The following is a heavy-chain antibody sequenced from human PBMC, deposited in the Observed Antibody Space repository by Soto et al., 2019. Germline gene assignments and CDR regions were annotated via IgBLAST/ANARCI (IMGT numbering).Heavy chain of an antibody. V-gene: IGHV3-30*03. CDR2: ISYDGSNK. J-gene: IGHJ4*02. D-gene: IGHD6-19*01. Sequence: GGSLRLSCAASGFTFSSYGMHWVRQAPGKGLEWVAVISYDGSNKYYADSVKGRFTISRDNSKNTLYLQMNSLRAEDTAVYYCGQWLNLYYFDYWGQGTLVTVSS. CDR1: GFTFSSYG. CDR3: GQWLNLYYFDY.